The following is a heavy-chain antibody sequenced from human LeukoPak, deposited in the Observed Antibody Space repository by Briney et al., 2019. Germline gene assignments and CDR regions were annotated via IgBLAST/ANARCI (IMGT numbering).Heavy chain of an antibody. CDR3: AKDGQQRAAARAYYFDY. CDR1: GFTFTSYA. D-gene: IGHD6-13*01. J-gene: IGHJ4*02. Sequence: GGSLRLSCAVSGFTFTSYAMSWVRQAPGKGLEWVSAISGSGGSTYYADSVKGRFTISRDNSKNTLYLQMNSLRAEDTAVYYCAKDGQQRAAARAYYFDYWGQGTLVTVSS. CDR2: ISGSGGST. V-gene: IGHV3-23*01.